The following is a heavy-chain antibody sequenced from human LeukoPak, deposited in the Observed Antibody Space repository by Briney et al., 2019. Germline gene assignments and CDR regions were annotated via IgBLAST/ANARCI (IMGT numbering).Heavy chain of an antibody. CDR2: ISSSGSTI. D-gene: IGHD1-1*01. V-gene: IGHV3-11*01. CDR3: ARDLAERRNS. Sequence: GRSLRLSCVASGFKFSDYYMNWIRQAPGKGLEWVSYISSSGSTIYYADFVKGRFTISRDNARNSLFLQMSSLRAEDTAVYFCARDLAERRNSWGQGTLVTVSS. CDR1: GFKFSDYY. J-gene: IGHJ4*02.